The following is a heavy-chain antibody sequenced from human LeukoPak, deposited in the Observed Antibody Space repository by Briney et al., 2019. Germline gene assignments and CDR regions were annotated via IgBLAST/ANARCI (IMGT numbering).Heavy chain of an antibody. V-gene: IGHV3-74*01. CDR2: INSDGSWT. Sequence: GGSLRLSCAASGNYWMHWVRQVPGKGLVWVSHINSDGSWTSYADSVKGRFTISRDNAKKSLYLQMNSLRAEDTAVYYCVRDDTGTDQNYYGMDVWGQGTTVTVSS. D-gene: IGHD1/OR15-1a*01. CDR1: GNYW. CDR3: VRDDTGTDQNYYGMDV. J-gene: IGHJ6*02.